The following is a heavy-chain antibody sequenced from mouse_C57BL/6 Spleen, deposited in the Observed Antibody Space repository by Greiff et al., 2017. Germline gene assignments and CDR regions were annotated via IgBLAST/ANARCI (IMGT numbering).Heavy chain of an antibody. D-gene: IGHD1-2*01. CDR2: INPSSGYT. J-gene: IGHJ2*01. CDR1: GYTFTSYT. V-gene: IGHV1-4*01. CDR3: ARWYTTAYYFDC. Sequence: QVQLQQSGAELARPGASVKMSCKASGYTFTSYTMHWVKQRPGQVLEWIGYINPSSGYTKYNQKFKDKATLTADKSSSTAYMQLVSLTSEVSAVYDCARWYTTAYYFDCWGQGTTLTVSS.